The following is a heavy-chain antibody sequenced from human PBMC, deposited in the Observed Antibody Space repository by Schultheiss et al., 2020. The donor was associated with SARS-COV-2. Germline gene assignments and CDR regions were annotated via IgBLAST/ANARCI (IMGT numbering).Heavy chain of an antibody. J-gene: IGHJ5*02. D-gene: IGHD6-13*01. CDR2: INPNSGGT. Sequence: ASVKVSCKASGYTFTGYYMHWVRQAPGQGLEWMGWINPNSGGTNYAQKFQGRVTMTRDTSISTAYMELSRLRSEDTAVYYCARDPSSSWYDWFDPWGQGTLVTVSS. CDR1: GYTFTGYY. V-gene: IGHV1-2*02. CDR3: ARDPSSSWYDWFDP.